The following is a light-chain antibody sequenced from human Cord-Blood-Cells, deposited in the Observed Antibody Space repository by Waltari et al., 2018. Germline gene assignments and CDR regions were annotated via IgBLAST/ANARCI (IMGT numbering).Light chain of an antibody. CDR3: CSYAGSSSVV. CDR2: EGG. Sequence: QSALTQPASVSGSPGQSSTISCTGTNSDVGSYNLVSWYQQHPGKAPKRMIYEGGKRPTGVSNRISGSKSGNTASLRISGLQAEDAADYYCCSYAGSSSVVFGGGTKLTVL. J-gene: IGLJ2*01. V-gene: IGLV2-23*01. CDR1: NSDVGSYNL.